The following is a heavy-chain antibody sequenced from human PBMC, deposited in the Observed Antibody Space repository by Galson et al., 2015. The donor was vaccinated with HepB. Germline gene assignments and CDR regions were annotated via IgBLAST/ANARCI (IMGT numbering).Heavy chain of an antibody. D-gene: IGHD3-16*01. CDR3: ARERGTRTFEN. CDR1: GFAFSSYS. Sequence: SLRLSCAASGFAFSSYSLHWVRQAPGKGLEWVAEISYDAKIKYYGDSVKGRFTISRDNSKNTLYLQMHSLRSEDTGVYYCARERGTRTFENWGQGTLVTVSS. V-gene: IGHV3-30*04. J-gene: IGHJ4*02. CDR2: ISYDAKIK.